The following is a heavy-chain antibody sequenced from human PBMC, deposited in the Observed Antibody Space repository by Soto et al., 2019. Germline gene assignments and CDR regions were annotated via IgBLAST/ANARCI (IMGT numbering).Heavy chain of an antibody. D-gene: IGHD6-13*01. J-gene: IGHJ1*01. CDR2: ISWNSGSI. Sequence: EVQLVESGGGLVQPGRSLRLSCAASGFTFDDYAMHWVRQAPGKGLEWVSGISWNSGSIGYADSVKGRFTISRDNAKNSLYLQMNSLRAEDTALYYCAKDSSRWYGYFQHWGQGSLVTVST. V-gene: IGHV3-9*01. CDR1: GFTFDDYA. CDR3: AKDSSRWYGYFQH.